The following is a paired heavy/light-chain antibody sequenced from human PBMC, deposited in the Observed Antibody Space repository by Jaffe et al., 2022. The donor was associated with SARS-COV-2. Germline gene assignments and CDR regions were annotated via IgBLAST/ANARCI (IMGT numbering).Heavy chain of an antibody. CDR3: ARGYGDRGFDY. Sequence: EVQLVESGGGLVQPGGSLRLSCAASGFTFNKYWMNWVRQAPGKGLVWVSRVISDVSGATYADSVKGRFTISRDNAKNTLYLQMNSLRSEDTAVYYCARGYGDRGFDYWGQGTLVTVSS. CDR2: VISDVSGA. J-gene: IGHJ4*02. V-gene: IGHV3-74*01. CDR1: GFTFNKYW. D-gene: IGHD4-17*01.
Light chain of an antibody. Sequence: DIQMTQSPSSLSASVGDRVTITCRASQSISIFLNWYQQKPGKAPKLLIYAASTLQSGVPSRFSGSGSGTDFTLTISSLQPEDFATYYCQQSYGSPYTFGQGTKLEIK. CDR3: QQSYGSPYT. J-gene: IGKJ2*01. CDR1: QSISIF. V-gene: IGKV1-39*01. CDR2: AAS.